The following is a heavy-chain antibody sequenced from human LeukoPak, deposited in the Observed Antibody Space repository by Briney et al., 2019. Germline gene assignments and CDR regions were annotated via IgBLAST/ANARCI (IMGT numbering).Heavy chain of an antibody. D-gene: IGHD3-9*01. J-gene: IGHJ4*02. V-gene: IGHV3-30*04. Sequence: GGSLRLSCEASGFTFSTYPMHWVRQAPDKGLEGVAMISYHVSNEYYADSVKGRFTISRDNSKNTLYLQMNNPRVEDTAIYYCARVHDTTGYYHYFDSWGQGTLVTVSP. CDR1: GFTFSTYP. CDR2: ISYHVSNE. CDR3: ARVHDTTGYYHYFDS.